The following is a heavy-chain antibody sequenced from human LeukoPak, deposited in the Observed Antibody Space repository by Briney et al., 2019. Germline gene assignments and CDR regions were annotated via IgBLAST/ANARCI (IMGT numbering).Heavy chain of an antibody. CDR3: ASGRPFDY. J-gene: IGHJ4*02. CDR2: ISSSGTTI. CDR1: GFTFSTYE. Sequence: PGGSLRLSYAASGFTFSTYEMNLVRQAPGKGLEWVSHISSSGTTIYYADSVKGRFTISRDNAKNSLYLQMNSLRAEDTAVYYCASGRPFDYWGQGTLVTVSS. D-gene: IGHD1-1*01. V-gene: IGHV3-48*03.